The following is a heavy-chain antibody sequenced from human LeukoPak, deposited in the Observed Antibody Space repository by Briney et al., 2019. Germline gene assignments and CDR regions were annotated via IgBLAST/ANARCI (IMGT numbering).Heavy chain of an antibody. CDR2: ILYDGSNT. D-gene: IGHD1-1*01. CDR1: RFTFSSYG. CDR3: VKGSGNPNYYYHYYMDV. J-gene: IGHJ6*03. Sequence: PGGSLRLSCAASRFTFSSYGMHWVRQAPGKGLEWVTFILYDGSNTYYADSVKGRFTISRDNPKYTLYLQMNSLRPEDTAVYYCVKGSGNPNYYYHYYMDVWGKGTTVTVSS. V-gene: IGHV3-30*02.